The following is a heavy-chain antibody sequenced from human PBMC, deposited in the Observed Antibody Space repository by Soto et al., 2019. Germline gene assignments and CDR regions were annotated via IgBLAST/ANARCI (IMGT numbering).Heavy chain of an antibody. D-gene: IGHD5-12*01. CDR1: GGTFSNYA. V-gene: IGHV1-69*15. CDR2: IIPIFGSA. J-gene: IGHJ5*02. CDR3: ANDGGKDGYFGNRFDP. Sequence: QVQLVQSGAEVKKPGSSVKVSCKASGGTFSNYAITWVRQAPGQGLEWLGRIIPIFGSANYAQKFQGRVTITADESTTTAYMELSSLRSDDTAVYYCANDGGKDGYFGNRFDPWGQGTLVTVSS.